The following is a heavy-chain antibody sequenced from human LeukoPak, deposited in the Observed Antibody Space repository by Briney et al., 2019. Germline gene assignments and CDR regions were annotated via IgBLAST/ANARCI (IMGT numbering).Heavy chain of an antibody. CDR1: GGSFSGYY. CDR2: INHSGST. D-gene: IGHD6-13*01. J-gene: IGHJ4*02. V-gene: IGHV4-34*01. Sequence: SETLSLTCAVYGGSFSGYYWSWIRQPPGKGLEWIGEINHSGSTNYNPSLKSRVTISVDTSKNQFSLKLSSVTAADTAVYYCARGPRIAAAGRGFDYWGQGTLVTVSS. CDR3: ARGPRIAAAGRGFDY.